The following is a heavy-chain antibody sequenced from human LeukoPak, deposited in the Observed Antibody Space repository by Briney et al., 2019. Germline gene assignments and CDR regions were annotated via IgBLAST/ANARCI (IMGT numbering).Heavy chain of an antibody. CDR2: INNNGANT. CDR1: GFTFSTYG. J-gene: IGHJ6*03. CDR3: AKEPGYYYYYMDV. Sequence: GGSLRLSCAASGFTFSTYGMSWVRQAPGKGLEWVSGINNNGANTYYADSVKGRFTISRDNSKNTLYLQMNSLRAEDTAVYYCAKEPGYYYYYMDVWGKGTTVTVSS. V-gene: IGHV3-23*01.